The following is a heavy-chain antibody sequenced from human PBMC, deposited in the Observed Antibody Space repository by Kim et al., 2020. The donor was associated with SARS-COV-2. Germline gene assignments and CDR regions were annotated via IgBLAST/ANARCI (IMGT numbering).Heavy chain of an antibody. V-gene: IGHV3-48*04. D-gene: IGHD3-22*01. CDR2: ISSSSSTI. CDR3: ARDPVQHGGYYDSSGPHPTDY. Sequence: GGSLRLSCAASGFTFSSYSMNWVRQAPGKGLEWVSYISSSSSTIYYADSVKGRFTISRDNAKNSLYLQMNSLRAEDTAVYYCARDPVQHGGYYDSSGPHPTDYWGQGTLVTVSS. J-gene: IGHJ4*02. CDR1: GFTFSSYS.